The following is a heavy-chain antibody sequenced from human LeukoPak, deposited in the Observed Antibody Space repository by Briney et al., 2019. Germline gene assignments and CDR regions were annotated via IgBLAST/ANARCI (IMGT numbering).Heavy chain of an antibody. CDR1: GGSFSGYY. J-gene: IGHJ4*02. Sequence: SETLSLTCAGYGGSFSGYYWSWLRQPPGKGLEWIGEINHSGSTNYNPSLKSRVTISVDTSKNQFSLTLSSVPAADTAVYYCARGARDDCSSTSCYGMDFDYWGQGTLVTVSS. CDR3: ARGARDDCSSTSCYGMDFDY. V-gene: IGHV4-34*01. D-gene: IGHD2-2*01. CDR2: INHSGST.